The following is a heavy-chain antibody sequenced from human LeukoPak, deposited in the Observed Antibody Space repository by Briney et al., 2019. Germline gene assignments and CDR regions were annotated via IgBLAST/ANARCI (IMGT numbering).Heavy chain of an antibody. CDR2: ISGFST. V-gene: IGHV3-23*01. CDR1: GFAFSNYA. J-gene: IGHJ4*02. Sequence: GGSLRLSCTTSGFAFSNYAMNWVRQAPGKGPEWVSGISGFSTYYADSEKGRSTIFRDKSKYVLYLQMDRLRAEDTAVYSCAKDVCTSPRCLLYFDSWGQGTLVTVSS. CDR3: AKDVCTSPRCLLYFDS. D-gene: IGHD2-8*01.